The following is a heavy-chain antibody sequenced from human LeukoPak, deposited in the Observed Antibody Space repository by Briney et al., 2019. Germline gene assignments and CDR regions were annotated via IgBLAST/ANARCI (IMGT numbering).Heavy chain of an antibody. D-gene: IGHD3-16*01. J-gene: IGHJ6*02. V-gene: IGHV3-21*01. CDR3: AALRRGKYGMDV. CDR2: ISSSSSYI. Sequence: PGGSLRLSCAASGFTFSSYSMNWVRQAPGKGLEWVSSISSSSSYIYYADSVKGRFTISRDNAKNSLYLQMNSLRAEDTAVYYCAALRRGKYGMDVWGQGTRSPSP. CDR1: GFTFSSYS.